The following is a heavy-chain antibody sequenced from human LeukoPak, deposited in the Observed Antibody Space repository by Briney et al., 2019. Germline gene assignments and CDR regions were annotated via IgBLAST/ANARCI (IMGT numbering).Heavy chain of an antibody. Sequence: PVKVSCKASGGTFSSYAISWVRQAPGQGLEWMGRIIPILGIANYAQKFQGRVTITADKSTSTAYMELSSLRSEDTAVYYCARGTLSGAQVPYKYGMDVWGQGTTVTVSS. J-gene: IGHJ6*02. CDR3: ARGTLSGAQVPYKYGMDV. D-gene: IGHD1-26*01. CDR2: IIPILGIA. CDR1: GGTFSSYA. V-gene: IGHV1-69*04.